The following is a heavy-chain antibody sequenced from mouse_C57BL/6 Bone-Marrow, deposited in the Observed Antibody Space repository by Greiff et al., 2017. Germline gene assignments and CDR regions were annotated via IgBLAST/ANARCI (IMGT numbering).Heavy chain of an antibody. CDR2: INSDGGST. CDR1: EYEFPSHD. J-gene: IGHJ3*01. CDR3: ERVEGAWFAY. D-gene: IGHD3-3*01. V-gene: IGHV5-2*01. Sequence: EVKLVEPGGGLVQPGESLKLSCESNEYEFPSHDMSWVRKTPGQRLELVAAINSDGGSTYYPDTMERRFIISRDNTKKTLYLQLSSLRSEDTALYYCERVEGAWFAYWGQGTLVTVSA.